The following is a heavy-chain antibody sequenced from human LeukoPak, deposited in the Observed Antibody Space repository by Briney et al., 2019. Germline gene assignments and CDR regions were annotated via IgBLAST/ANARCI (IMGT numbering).Heavy chain of an antibody. J-gene: IGHJ5*02. CDR2: ISSSSSTI. CDR3: ARENAGVLRYFDWFGRENWFDP. D-gene: IGHD3-9*01. CDR1: GLNFNNFA. V-gene: IGHV3-48*01. Sequence: GGTLRLSCAASGLNFNNFAMSWVRQAPGKGLEWVSYISSSSSTIYYADSVKGRFTISRDNAKNSLYLQMNSLRAEDTAVYYCARENAGVLRYFDWFGRENWFDPWGQGTLVTVSS.